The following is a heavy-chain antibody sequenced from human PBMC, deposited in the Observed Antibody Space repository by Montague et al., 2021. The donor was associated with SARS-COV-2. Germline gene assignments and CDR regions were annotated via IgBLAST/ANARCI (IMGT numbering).Heavy chain of an antibody. V-gene: IGHV4-39*01. D-gene: IGHD5-24*01. CDR2: IYYSGST. CDR1: GGSISSSSYY. J-gene: IGHJ4*02. Sequence: SETLSLTCTVSGGSISSSSYYWGWIRQPPGKGLERIGSIYYSGSTYYNPSLKSRVTISVDTSKNQFSLKLSSVTAADTAVYYCAGHFKVTFVRWLQPRGGFDYWGQGTLVTVSS. CDR3: AGHFKVTFVRWLQPRGGFDY.